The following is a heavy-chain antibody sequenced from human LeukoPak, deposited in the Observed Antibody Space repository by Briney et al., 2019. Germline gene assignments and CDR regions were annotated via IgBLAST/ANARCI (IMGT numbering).Heavy chain of an antibody. D-gene: IGHD1-26*01. CDR3: ARHAIYSGGYSYWFDP. CDR1: GGSITSYY. V-gene: IGHV4-59*08. CDR2: VYYSGIT. J-gene: IGHJ5*02. Sequence: SETLSLTCTVSGGSITSYYWSWIRQPPGKGLEWIAFVYYSGITNYNPSLKSRASISVDTSKNLCSLRLSSVTGADTAVYYCARHAIYSGGYSYWFDPWGLGTLVTVSS.